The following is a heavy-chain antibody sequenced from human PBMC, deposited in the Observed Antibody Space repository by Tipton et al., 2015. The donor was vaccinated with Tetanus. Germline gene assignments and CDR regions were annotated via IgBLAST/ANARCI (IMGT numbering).Heavy chain of an antibody. V-gene: IGHV4-39*01. D-gene: IGHD2-15*01. CDR1: GGSISSSSYY. J-gene: IGHJ4*02. CDR2: IYYSGST. Sequence: TLSLTCTVSGGSISSSSYYWGWIRQPPGKGLEWIGSIYYSGSTYYNPSLKSRVTISVDTSKNQFSLKLSSVTAADTAVYYCARHKPVHYCSGGSCYVRDVHVDYWGQGTLVTVSS. CDR3: ARHKPVHYCSGGSCYVRDVHVDY.